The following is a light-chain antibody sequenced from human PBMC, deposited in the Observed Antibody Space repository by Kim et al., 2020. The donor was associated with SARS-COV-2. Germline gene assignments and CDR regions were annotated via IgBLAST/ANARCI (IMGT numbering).Light chain of an antibody. J-gene: IGLJ2*01. CDR2: GRN. Sequence: SELTQDPAVSVALGQTVRITCQGDSLRSYYATWYQQKPRQAPVLVIYGRNNRPSGIPDRFSGSASGNTASLTISGAQAEDEADFYCQSRDSGGSVIFGGGTQLTVL. CDR3: QSRDSGGSVI. V-gene: IGLV3-19*01. CDR1: SLRSYY.